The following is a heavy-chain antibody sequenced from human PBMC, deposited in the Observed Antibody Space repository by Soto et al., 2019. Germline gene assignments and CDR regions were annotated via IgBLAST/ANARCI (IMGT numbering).Heavy chain of an antibody. Sequence: GGSLSLSCAASGFTFSTYAMSWVRQAPGKGLEWVSTISDSGGRTYYAASVKGRFTISRDNSKNTLYLLMNSLSAEDRALYYCAKFHGSGTYYSFSDYWGHGTLVTVSS. J-gene: IGHJ4*01. CDR1: GFTFSTYA. V-gene: IGHV3-23*01. CDR3: AKFHGSGTYYSFSDY. CDR2: ISDSGGRT. D-gene: IGHD3-10*01.